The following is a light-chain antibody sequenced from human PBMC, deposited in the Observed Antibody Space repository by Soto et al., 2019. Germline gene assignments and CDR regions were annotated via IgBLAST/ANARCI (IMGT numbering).Light chain of an antibody. CDR1: SSDVWSYNL. CDR3: CSYAGSSTYV. V-gene: IGLV2-23*02. Sequence: QSVLAQPAPLSGSPGQAITISCTGTSSDVWSYNLVSWYQQHPGKAPKLMIYEVSKRPSGVSNRFSGSKSGNTASLTISGLQAEDEADYYCCSYAGSSTYVFGTGTKVTV. CDR2: EVS. J-gene: IGLJ1*01.